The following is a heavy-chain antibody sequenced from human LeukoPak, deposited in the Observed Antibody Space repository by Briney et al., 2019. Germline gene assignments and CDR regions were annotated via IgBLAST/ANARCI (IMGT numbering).Heavy chain of an antibody. J-gene: IGHJ4*02. Sequence: SETLSLTCTVSGGSISSSSYYWGWIRQPPGKGLEWFGRFYYSGSTYYNPSLKSRVTISVDTSKNQFSLKLSSVTAADTAVYYCARQDRFAPYSGYGHFDYWGQGTLVTVSS. V-gene: IGHV4-39*01. CDR3: ARQDRFAPYSGYGHFDY. D-gene: IGHD5-12*01. CDR1: GGSISSSSYY. CDR2: FYYSGST.